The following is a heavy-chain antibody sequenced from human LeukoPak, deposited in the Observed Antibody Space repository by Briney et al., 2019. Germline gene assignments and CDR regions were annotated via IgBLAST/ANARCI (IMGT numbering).Heavy chain of an antibody. CDR3: ARTSYYDSSGYYFDY. V-gene: IGHV4-30-2*01. CDR1: GGSISSGGYS. CDR2: IYHSGST. D-gene: IGHD3-22*01. Sequence: SETLSLTCAVSGGSISSGGYSWSWIRQPPGKGLEWIGYIYHSGSTYYNPSLKSRVTISVDRSKNQFPLKLSPVTAADTAVYYCARTSYYDSSGYYFDYWGQGTLVTVSS. J-gene: IGHJ4*02.